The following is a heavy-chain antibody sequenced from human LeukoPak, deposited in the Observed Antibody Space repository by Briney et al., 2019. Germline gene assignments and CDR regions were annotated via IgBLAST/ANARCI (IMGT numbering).Heavy chain of an antibody. V-gene: IGHV4-59*12. CDR1: GGSIGSYY. J-gene: IGHJ5*01. Sequence: KASETLSLTCTVSGGSIGSYYWSWIRQPPGKGLEWIGYIYDSGSTNYNPSLKSRVTISVDTSKNQFSLKLNSVTAADTAVYYCARDQEYCTSTSCYDTWFDSWGQGTLVIVSS. D-gene: IGHD2-2*01. CDR3: ARDQEYCTSTSCYDTWFDS. CDR2: IYDSGST.